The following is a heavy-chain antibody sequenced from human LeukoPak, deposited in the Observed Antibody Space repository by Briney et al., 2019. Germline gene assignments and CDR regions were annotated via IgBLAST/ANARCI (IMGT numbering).Heavy chain of an antibody. CDR2: IYYSGST. J-gene: IGHJ6*03. CDR3: ARECGFGTTGSRGYYYMDV. Sequence: SETLSLTCTVSGGSISSSSYYWGWIRQPPGKGLEWIGSIYYSGSTYYNPSLKSRVTISVDTSKNQFSLKLSSVTAADTAVYYCARECGFGTTGSRGYYYMDVWGKGTTVTVSS. CDR1: GGSISSSSYY. D-gene: IGHD1-1*01. V-gene: IGHV4-39*07.